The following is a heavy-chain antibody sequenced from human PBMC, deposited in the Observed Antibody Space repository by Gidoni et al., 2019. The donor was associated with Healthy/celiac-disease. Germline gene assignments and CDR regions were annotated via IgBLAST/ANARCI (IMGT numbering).Heavy chain of an antibody. CDR2: ISSSSSYI. CDR3: ARDYRVRLVRAYYYGMDV. Sequence: EVQLVESGGGLVKPGGSLRLSCAASGFTFSRYSMNWVRQAPGKGLEWVSSISSSSSYIYYADSVKGRFTISRDNAKNSLYLQMNSLRAEDTAVYYCARDYRVRLVRAYYYGMDVWGQGTTVTVSS. CDR1: GFTFSRYS. D-gene: IGHD6-6*01. J-gene: IGHJ6*02. V-gene: IGHV3-21*01.